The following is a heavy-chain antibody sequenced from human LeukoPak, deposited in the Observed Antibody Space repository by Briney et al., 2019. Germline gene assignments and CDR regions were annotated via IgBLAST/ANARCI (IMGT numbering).Heavy chain of an antibody. D-gene: IGHD5-18*01. CDR1: GGTFNNYA. V-gene: IGHV1-69*04. CDR3: ARDQGDNSYGYYAIWYAFDV. Sequence: SVKVSCTASGGTFNNYAISWVRQAPGQGLEWMGRIVPILGIANYAQEFQGRLIITADKATSSAYMELSSLRSEDTAVYYCARDQGDNSYGYYAIWYAFDVWGQGTMVAVSS. J-gene: IGHJ3*01. CDR2: IVPILGIA.